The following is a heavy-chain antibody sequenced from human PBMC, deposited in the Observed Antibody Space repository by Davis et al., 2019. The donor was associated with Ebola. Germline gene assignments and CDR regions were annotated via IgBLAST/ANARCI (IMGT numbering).Heavy chain of an antibody. CDR1: GGSFSGYY. Sequence: LRLSCAVYGGSFSGYYWRWIRQPPGKGLEWIGEINHSGSTNYNPSLKSRVTISVDTSKNQFSLNLNAVTAADTAVYYCARDYGYGGDSWGQGILVTVSS. V-gene: IGHV4-34*09. CDR2: INHSGST. J-gene: IGHJ4*02. CDR3: ARDYGYGGDS. D-gene: IGHD5-18*01.